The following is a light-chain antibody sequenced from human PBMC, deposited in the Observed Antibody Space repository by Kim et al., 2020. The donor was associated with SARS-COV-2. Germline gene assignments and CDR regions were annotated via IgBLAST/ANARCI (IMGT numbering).Light chain of an antibody. V-gene: IGLV9-49*01. Sequence: ELTQPPSASASLGASVTLTCTLSSGYSNYKVDWYQQRPGKGPRFVMRVGTGGIVGSKGDGIPDRFSVLGSGLNRYLTIKNIQEEDESDYHCGADHGSGSNFDVVFGGGTQLTV. CDR3: GADHGSGSNFDVV. CDR2: VGTGGIVG. J-gene: IGLJ2*01. CDR1: SGYSNYK.